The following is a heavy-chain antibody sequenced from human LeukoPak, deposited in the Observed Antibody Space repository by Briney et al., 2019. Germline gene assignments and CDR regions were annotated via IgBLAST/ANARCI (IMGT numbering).Heavy chain of an antibody. Sequence: PSETLSLTCAVYGGSFSGYYWSWIRQPPGKGLEWIGEINHSGSTNYNPSLKSRVTISLDTSKNQFSLKLSSATAADTAVYYCARGRGYSSSSDYYYYMDVWGKGTTVTVSS. J-gene: IGHJ6*03. D-gene: IGHD6-6*01. CDR2: INHSGST. CDR3: ARGRGYSSSSDYYYYMDV. CDR1: GGSFSGYY. V-gene: IGHV4-34*01.